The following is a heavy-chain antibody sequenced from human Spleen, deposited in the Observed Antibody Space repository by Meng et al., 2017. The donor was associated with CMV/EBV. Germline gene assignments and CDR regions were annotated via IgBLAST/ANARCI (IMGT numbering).Heavy chain of an antibody. J-gene: IGHJ4*02. V-gene: IGHV3-7*01. D-gene: IGHD4-23*01. Sequence: GGSLRLSCAASGFTFSSNWMSWVRQAPGKGLEWVANIKQDGSEKYCVDSVKGRFTISRDNAKNSLYLQMNSLRAEDTAVYYCARDLATLDWGQGTLVTVSS. CDR1: GFTFSSNW. CDR2: IKQDGSEK. CDR3: ARDLATLD.